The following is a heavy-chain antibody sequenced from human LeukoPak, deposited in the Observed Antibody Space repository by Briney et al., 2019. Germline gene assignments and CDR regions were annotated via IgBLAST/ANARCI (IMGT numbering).Heavy chain of an antibody. Sequence: GGSLRLSCAASGFTFGDYAMHWVRRAPGKGLEWVSGISWNSGSIGYADSVKGRFTISRDNAKNSLYLQMNSLRAEDTALYYCAKASRSGYDSSGYRLGYDAFDIWGQGTMVTVSS. CDR2: ISWNSGSI. CDR3: AKASRSGYDSSGYRLGYDAFDI. CDR1: GFTFGDYA. J-gene: IGHJ3*02. D-gene: IGHD3-22*01. V-gene: IGHV3-9*01.